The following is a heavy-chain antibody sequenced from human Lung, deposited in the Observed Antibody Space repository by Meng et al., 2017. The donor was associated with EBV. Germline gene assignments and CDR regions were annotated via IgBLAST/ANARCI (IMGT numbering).Heavy chain of an antibody. CDR1: GGSVSSGSYY. Sequence: AQLAGWGLGRVKHSGTLSRSCTVSGGSVSSGSYYWSWIRPPPGKGLEWIGYIYYSGSTNYNPSLKSRVTISVDTSKNQFSLKLSSVTAADTAVYYCARVAGSFLGFDYWGQGTLVTVSS. CDR2: IYYSGST. J-gene: IGHJ4*02. D-gene: IGHD6-13*01. V-gene: IGHV4-61*01. CDR3: ARVAGSFLGFDY.